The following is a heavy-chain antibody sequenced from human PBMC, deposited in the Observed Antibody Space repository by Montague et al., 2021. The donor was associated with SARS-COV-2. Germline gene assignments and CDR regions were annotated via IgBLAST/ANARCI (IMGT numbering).Heavy chain of an antibody. J-gene: IGHJ6*02. Sequence: SLRLSCAASGFTFSSYWMSWVRQAPGKGLEWVANIKQDGSEKYYVDSVKGRFTISRDNAKNSLYLQMNSLRAEDTAVYYCARDLSYGDYNYYYGMDVWGQRTTVTVSS. V-gene: IGHV3-7*03. CDR3: ARDLSYGDYNYYYGMDV. CDR2: IKQDGSEK. CDR1: GFTFSSYW. D-gene: IGHD4-17*01.